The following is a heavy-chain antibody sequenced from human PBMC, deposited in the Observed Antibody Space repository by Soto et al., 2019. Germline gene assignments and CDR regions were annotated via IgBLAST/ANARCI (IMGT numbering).Heavy chain of an antibody. CDR3: ARTMVRGGDLDY. CDR1: GGSISSGGYY. J-gene: IGHJ4*02. Sequence: QVQLQESGPGLVKPSQTLSLTCTVSGGSISSGGYYWSWIRQHPGKGLEWIGYIYYSGSTYYNLSLKSRVNISVDTSKNQFSLKLSSVTAADTAVYYWARTMVRGGDLDYWGQGTLVTVSS. CDR2: IYYSGST. D-gene: IGHD3-10*01. V-gene: IGHV4-31*03.